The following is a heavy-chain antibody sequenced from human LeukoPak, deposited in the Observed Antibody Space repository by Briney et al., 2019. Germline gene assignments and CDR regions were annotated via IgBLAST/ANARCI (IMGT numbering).Heavy chain of an antibody. Sequence: GGSLRLSCAASGFTFSSYSMNWVRQAPGKGLEWVSYISSSSSTIYYADSVKGRFTISRDNAKNSLYLQMNSLRAEDTAVYYCASGYSGSYSDWGQGTLVTVSS. CDR1: GFTFSSYS. J-gene: IGHJ4*02. CDR3: ASGYSGSYSD. V-gene: IGHV3-48*04. CDR2: ISSSSSTI. D-gene: IGHD1-26*01.